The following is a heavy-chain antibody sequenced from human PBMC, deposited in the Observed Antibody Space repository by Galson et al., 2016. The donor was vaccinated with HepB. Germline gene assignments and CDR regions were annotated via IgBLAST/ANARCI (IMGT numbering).Heavy chain of an antibody. CDR1: GFTFSSYS. V-gene: IGHV3-48*01. J-gene: IGHJ6*03. CDR2: ISGSSSSI. D-gene: IGHD3-3*01. CDR3: VRDGRGDDFNMDV. Sequence: SLRLSCAASGFTFSSYSMNWVRQAPGKGLEWITFISGSSSSIYYADSVKGRFTISRDNAKNSLYLQMNSLRAEDTAVYYCVRDGRGDDFNMDVWGKGTTVTVSS.